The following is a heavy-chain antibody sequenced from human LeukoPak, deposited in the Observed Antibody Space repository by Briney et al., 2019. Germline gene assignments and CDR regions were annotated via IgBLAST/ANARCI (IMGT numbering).Heavy chain of an antibody. CDR3: EGRGYSGLYYFDY. V-gene: IGHV3-21*01. CDR2: ISSSSSYI. Sequence: GGSLRLSCAASGFTFSSYSMNWVRQTPGKGLEWVSSISSSSSYIYYADSVKGRFTISRDNAKNSLYLQMNSLRAEDTAVYYCEGRGYSGLYYFDYWGQGTLVTVSS. CDR1: GFTFSSYS. J-gene: IGHJ4*02. D-gene: IGHD5-12*01.